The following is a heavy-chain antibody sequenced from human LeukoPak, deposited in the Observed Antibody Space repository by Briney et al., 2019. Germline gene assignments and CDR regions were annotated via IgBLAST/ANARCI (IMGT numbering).Heavy chain of an antibody. D-gene: IGHD6-13*01. V-gene: IGHV3-30*02. CDR1: GFTFSSYG. CDR3: AKDALDSSSWYLYAFDI. Sequence: GGSLRLSCAASGFTFSSYGMHWVRQAPGKGLEWVAFIRYDGSNKYYADSVKGRFTISRDNSKNTLYLQMNSLRAEDTAVYYCAKDALDSSSWYLYAFDIWGQETMVTVSS. CDR2: IRYDGSNK. J-gene: IGHJ3*02.